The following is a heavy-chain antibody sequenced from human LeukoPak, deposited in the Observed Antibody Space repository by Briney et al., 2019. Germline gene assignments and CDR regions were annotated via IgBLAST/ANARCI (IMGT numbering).Heavy chain of an antibody. D-gene: IGHD5-18*01. CDR2: ISASGGST. V-gene: IGHV3-23*01. CDR1: GFTFSSSA. CDR3: AKGSWIQLWCDFDY. Sequence: GGSLRLSCAASGFTFSSSAMSWVRQVPGKGLEWVSGISASGGSTYYADSVRGRFTISRDNSKNTLYVQMNSLRDEDTAVYYCAKGSWIQLWCDFDYWGQGTLVTVSS. J-gene: IGHJ4*02.